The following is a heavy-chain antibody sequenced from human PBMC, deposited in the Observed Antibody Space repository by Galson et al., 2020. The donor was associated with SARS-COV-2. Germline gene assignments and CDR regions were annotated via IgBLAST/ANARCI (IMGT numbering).Heavy chain of an antibody. J-gene: IGHJ4*02. CDR1: GFTFSSYA. CDR2: ISGSGGST. V-gene: IGHV3-23*01. Sequence: GGSLRLSCAASGFTFSSYAMSWVRQAPGKGLEWVSVISGSGGSTYYADSVKGRFTISRDNSKNTLYLQMNRLRVEDTAVYYCAKGRRLGGYSYGDVGDYWGQGTLVTVSS. CDR3: AKGRRLGGYSYGDVGDY. D-gene: IGHD5-18*01.